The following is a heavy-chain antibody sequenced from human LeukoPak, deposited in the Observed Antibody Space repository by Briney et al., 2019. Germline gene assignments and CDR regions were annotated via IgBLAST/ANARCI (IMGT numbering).Heavy chain of an antibody. J-gene: IGHJ3*02. V-gene: IGHV4-34*01. CDR3: ANTRGAFDI. CDR1: GGSFSGYY. Sequence: SETLSLTCAVYGGSFSGYYWSWIRQPPGKGLEWIGEINHSGSTNYNPSLKSRVTISVDTSKNQFSLKLSSVTAADTAVYHCANTRGAFDIWGQGTMVTVSS. CDR2: INHSGST. D-gene: IGHD3-10*01.